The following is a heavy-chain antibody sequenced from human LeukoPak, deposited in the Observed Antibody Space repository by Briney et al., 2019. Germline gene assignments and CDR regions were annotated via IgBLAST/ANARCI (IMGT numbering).Heavy chain of an antibody. CDR3: ARDSSSSLIFDY. CDR1: GYTFTSYA. V-gene: IGHV1-3*01. D-gene: IGHD2-2*01. Sequence: ASVKVSCKASGYTFTSYAMHWVRQAPGQRLEWMGWINAGNGNTKYSQKFQGRVTITRDTSASTAYMELSSLRSEDTAVYYCARDSSSSLIFDYWGQGTLVTVSS. J-gene: IGHJ4*02. CDR2: INAGNGNT.